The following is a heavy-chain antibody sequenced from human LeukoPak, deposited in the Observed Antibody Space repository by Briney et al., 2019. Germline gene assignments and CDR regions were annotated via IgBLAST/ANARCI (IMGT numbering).Heavy chain of an antibody. V-gene: IGHV3-21*01. CDR2: ISSSSSYI. J-gene: IGHJ4*02. CDR3: ARRIVATTFDY. D-gene: IGHD5-12*01. Sequence: GGSLRLSCAASGFTFSSYSMNWVRQAPGKGLEWVSSISSSSSYIYYAGSVKGRFTISRDNAKNPLYLQMNSLRAEDTAVYYCARRIVATTFDYWGQGTLVTVSS. CDR1: GFTFSSYS.